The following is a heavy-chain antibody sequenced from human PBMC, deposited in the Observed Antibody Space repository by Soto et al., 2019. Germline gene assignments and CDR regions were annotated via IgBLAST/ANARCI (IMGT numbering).Heavy chain of an antibody. Sequence: GASVKVYCKASGYTFTSYGIHWVRQAPGQRLEWMGWINAANGDTKYSPKFQGRVTITRDTSASTAYTELRSLRSEDTAVYYCVRRHVSATGIDWFDPWGHVTLVTVSS. V-gene: IGHV1-3*01. D-gene: IGHD2-21*02. CDR2: INAANGDT. J-gene: IGHJ5*02. CDR1: GYTFTSYG. CDR3: VRRHVSATGIDWFDP.